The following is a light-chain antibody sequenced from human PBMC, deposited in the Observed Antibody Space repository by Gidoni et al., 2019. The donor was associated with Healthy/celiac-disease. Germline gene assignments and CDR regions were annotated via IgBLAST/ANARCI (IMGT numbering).Light chain of an antibody. J-gene: IGKJ2*03. CDR2: WAS. CDR1: QSVLYSSNNKNY. CDR3: QQYYSTPYS. Sequence: DIVLTQSPASLAVSLGARAPINCKSSQSVLYSSNNKNYLAWYQQKPGQPPKLLIYWASTRESGVPDRFSGSGSGTDFTLTISSLQAEDVAVYYCQQYYSTPYSFGQGTKLEIK. V-gene: IGKV4-1*01.